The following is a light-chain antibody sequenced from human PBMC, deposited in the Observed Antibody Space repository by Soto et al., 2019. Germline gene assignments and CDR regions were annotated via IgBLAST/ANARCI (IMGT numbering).Light chain of an antibody. V-gene: IGLV2-23*01. CDR3: CSYAGSNIWV. J-gene: IGLJ3*02. CDR2: EGS. CDR1: SSDVGSYNV. Sequence: QSALTQPASVSGSPGQSITISCTGSSSDVGSYNVVSWFQQQPGKAPRLMIYEGSRRPSGVPHRFSGSKSGNTASLTISGLQAEDEADHYCCSYAGSNIWVFGGGTKLTVL.